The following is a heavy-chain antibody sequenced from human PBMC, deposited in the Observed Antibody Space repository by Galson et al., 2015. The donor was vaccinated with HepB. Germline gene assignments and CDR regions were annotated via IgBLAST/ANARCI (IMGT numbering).Heavy chain of an antibody. V-gene: IGHV4-39*01. CDR3: ARHPGGQWELLGTPNDAFDI. J-gene: IGHJ3*02. Sequence: LSLTCTVSGGSISGSSYYWGWIRQPPGKGLEWIGSIYYSGSTYYNPSLKSRVTISVDTSKNQFSLKLSSVTAADTAVYYCARHPGGQWELLGTPNDAFDIWGQGTMVTVSS. CDR1: GGSISGSSYY. D-gene: IGHD1-26*01. CDR2: IYYSGST.